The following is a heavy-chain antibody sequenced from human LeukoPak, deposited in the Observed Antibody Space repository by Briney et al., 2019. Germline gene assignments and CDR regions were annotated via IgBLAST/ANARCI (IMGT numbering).Heavy chain of an antibody. Sequence: SGTLSLTCTVSGGSISSSSYYWGWIRQPPGKGLEWIGSIYYSGSTYYNPSLKSRVTISVDTSKNQFSLKLSSVTAADTAVYYCARTPSLDYWGQGTLVTVSS. V-gene: IGHV4-39*07. CDR2: IYYSGST. CDR1: GGSISSSSYY. CDR3: ARTPSLDY. J-gene: IGHJ4*02.